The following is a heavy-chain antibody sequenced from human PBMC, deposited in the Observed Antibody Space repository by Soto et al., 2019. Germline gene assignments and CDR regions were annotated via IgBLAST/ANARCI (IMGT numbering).Heavy chain of an antibody. J-gene: IGHJ6*02. CDR2: IIPIFGTA. CDR3: ARGEVAALYYYYGMDV. CDR1: GGTFSSYA. D-gene: IGHD6-13*01. V-gene: IGHV1-69*13. Sequence: SVKVSCKASGGTFSSYAISWVRQAPGQGLEWMGGIIPIFGTANYAQKFQGRVTITADESTSTAYMELSSLRSEDTAVYYCARGEVAALYYYYGMDVWGQGTTVTVSS.